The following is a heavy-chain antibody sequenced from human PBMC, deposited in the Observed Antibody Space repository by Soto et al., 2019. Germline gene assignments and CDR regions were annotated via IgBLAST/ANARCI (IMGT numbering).Heavy chain of an antibody. CDR2: ISAYNGNT. CDR3: ARVVGAQYSGYDRCYFDY. V-gene: IGHV1-18*01. CDR1: GYTFTSYG. Sequence: ASVKVSCKASGYTFTSYGISWVRQAPGQGLEWMGWISAYNGNTNYAQKLQGRVTMTTDTSTSPAYMELRSLRSDDTAVYYCARVVGAQYSGYDRCYFDYWGQGTLVTVSS. J-gene: IGHJ4*02. D-gene: IGHD5-12*01.